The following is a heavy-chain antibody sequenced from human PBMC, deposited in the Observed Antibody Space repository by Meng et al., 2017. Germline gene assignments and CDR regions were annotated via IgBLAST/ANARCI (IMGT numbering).Heavy chain of an antibody. CDR1: GGSFSGYY. CDR3: ARGRSGTWPWYFDL. V-gene: IGHV4-34*01. CDR2: INHSGST. D-gene: IGHD1-1*01. J-gene: IGHJ2*01. Sequence: QVRLQQWGAGLLKPSETLSLTCAVYGGSFSGYYWSWIRQPPGKGLEWIGEINHSGSTNYNPSLKSRVTISVDTSKNQFSLKLSSVTAADTAVYYCARGRSGTWPWYFDLWGRGTLVTVSS.